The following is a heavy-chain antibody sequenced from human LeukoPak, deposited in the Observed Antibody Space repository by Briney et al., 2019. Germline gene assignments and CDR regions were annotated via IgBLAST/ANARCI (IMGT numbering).Heavy chain of an antibody. D-gene: IGHD1-7*01. Sequence: SVKVSCKASGFTFTSSAMQWVRQARGQRLEWIGWIVVGSGNTNYAQKFQERVPITRDMSTSTAYMELSSLRSEDTAVYYCAAAPRFNWNYAILLDPWGQGTLVTVSS. CDR2: IVVGSGNT. V-gene: IGHV1-58*02. CDR3: AAAPRFNWNYAILLDP. J-gene: IGHJ5*02. CDR1: GFTFTSSA.